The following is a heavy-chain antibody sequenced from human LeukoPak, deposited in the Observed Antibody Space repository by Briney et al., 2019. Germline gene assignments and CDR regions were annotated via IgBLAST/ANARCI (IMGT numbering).Heavy chain of an antibody. D-gene: IGHD3-16*02. V-gene: IGHV4-59*08. CDR1: GGSICTYY. CDR3: ARHIGGGIEDMDV. CDR2: IYVTGST. J-gene: IGHJ6*03. Sequence: SETLSLTCIVSGGSICTYYWSWIRQSPGKGLEWIGHIYVTGSTRYNPYLQSRVTISVDTSRNQFFLKMSSVTAADTAVYYCARHIGGGIEDMDVWGTGTKVTVSS.